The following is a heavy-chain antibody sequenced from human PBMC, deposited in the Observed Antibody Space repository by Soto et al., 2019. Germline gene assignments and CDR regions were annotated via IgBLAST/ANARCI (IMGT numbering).Heavy chain of an antibody. J-gene: IGHJ4*02. V-gene: IGHV2-5*05. CDR3: AHSLGISRFDY. D-gene: IGHD7-27*01. CDR2: IYWDNDK. Sequence: SGPTLVNPTQTLTLTCTFSGFSFSTSGVGVGWIRQPPGKALEWLALIYWDNDKRYGPSLKSRLTISKDTSKNQVVLTMTNMDPVDTATYYCAHSLGISRFDYWSQGILVTVSS. CDR1: GFSFSTSGVG.